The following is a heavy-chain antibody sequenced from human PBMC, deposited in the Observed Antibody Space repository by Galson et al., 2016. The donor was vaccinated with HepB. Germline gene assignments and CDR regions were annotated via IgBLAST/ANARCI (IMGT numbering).Heavy chain of an antibody. CDR2: FSGRGET. J-gene: IGHJ4*02. Sequence: SLRLSCAASGFTFSSHAMSWVRQAPGKGLEWVSSFSGRGETHYTDSVRGRFTISRDRSRNSLYLQMDNLRAEDTAVYYCANLAVASTDFWGQGTLVTVSS. CDR1: GFTFSSHA. CDR3: ANLAVASTDF. D-gene: IGHD6-19*01. V-gene: IGHV3-23*01.